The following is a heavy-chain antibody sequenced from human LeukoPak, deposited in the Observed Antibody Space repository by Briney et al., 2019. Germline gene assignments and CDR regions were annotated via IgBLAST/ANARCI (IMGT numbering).Heavy chain of an antibody. J-gene: IGHJ4*02. V-gene: IGHV4-39*07. CDR2: IFYTGRS. D-gene: IGHD6-19*01. CDR3: AKILYSSNIDY. CDR1: GGSISSVSYY. Sequence: SETLSLTCTVSGGSISSVSYYWGWIREPPGKRLECIGSIFYTGRSYYNPSLKRRVTISVDTSKNQFSLKLSSVTAADTAVYYCAKILYSSNIDYWGQGTLVTVSS.